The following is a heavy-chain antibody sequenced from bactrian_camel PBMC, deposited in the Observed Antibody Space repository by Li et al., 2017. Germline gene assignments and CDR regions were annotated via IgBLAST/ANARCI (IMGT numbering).Heavy chain of an antibody. V-gene: IGHV3-3*01. J-gene: IGHJ4*01. CDR3: AHLYSLEVGDPGY. CDR1: GYTYNGYC. Sequence: HVQLVESGGGSVEAGGSLTLTCVASGYTYNGYCMGWFRLAPGKEREGVAVVRGKGGSTVYADSVRGRFTISQSQDNAKNTVYLDLNSLKTDDTAMYYCAHLYSLEVGDPGYWGQGTQVTVS. D-gene: IGHD1*01. CDR2: VRGKGGST.